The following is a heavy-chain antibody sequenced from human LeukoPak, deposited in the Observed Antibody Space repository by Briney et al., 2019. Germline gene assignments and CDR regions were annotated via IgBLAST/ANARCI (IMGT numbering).Heavy chain of an antibody. CDR1: GGSISSYY. J-gene: IGHJ6*03. V-gene: IGHV4-59*08. CDR2: IYYSGST. D-gene: IGHD6-19*01. Sequence: PSETLSLTCTVSGGSISSYYWSWIRQPPGKGLEWIGYIYYSGSTNYNPSLKSRVTISVDTSKNQFSLKLSSVTAADTALYYCARLKRRIAVAANTYYYYYMDVWGKGTTVTVSS. CDR3: ARLKRRIAVAANTYYYYYMDV.